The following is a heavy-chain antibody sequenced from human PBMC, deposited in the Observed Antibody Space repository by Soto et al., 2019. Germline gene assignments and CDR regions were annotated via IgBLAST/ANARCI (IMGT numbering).Heavy chain of an antibody. CDR1: RFTFSYYA. Sequence: PGGSLRLSCAASRFTFSYYAMHWIRQAPGKGLEWMAVILSDGSKQYYAESVKGRFTISRDNSKSTLYLQMNSLRVEDTAVYYCANAYTRDIVVVPGRPRAKNHDAFDIWGQGTMVTVSS. CDR3: ANAYTRDIVVVPGRPRAKNHDAFDI. D-gene: IGHD2-15*01. J-gene: IGHJ3*02. V-gene: IGHV3-30-3*01. CDR2: ILSDGSKQ.